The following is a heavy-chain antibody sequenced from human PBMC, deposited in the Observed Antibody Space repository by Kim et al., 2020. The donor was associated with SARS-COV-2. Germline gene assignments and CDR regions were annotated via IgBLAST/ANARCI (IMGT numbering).Heavy chain of an antibody. CDR1: GYTFTNHY. D-gene: IGHD3-3*01. Sequence: ASVKVSCKASGYTFTNHYLHWVRQAPGQGLEWMGIIHPGGGGTNYGKKFQGRVTMTRDTSTSTVYMEVTSLTSEDTAVYYCVRWGGRAPQNNDFWSGPFDDWGQGTLVTVSS. CDR3: VRWGGRAPQNNDFWSGPFDD. V-gene: IGHV1-46*01. CDR2: IHPGGGGT. J-gene: IGHJ4*02.